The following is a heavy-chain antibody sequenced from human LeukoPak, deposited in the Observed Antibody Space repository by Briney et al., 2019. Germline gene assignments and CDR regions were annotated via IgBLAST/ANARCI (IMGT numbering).Heavy chain of an antibody. CDR1: GGSIRSNRYY. J-gene: IGHJ5*02. Sequence: SETLSLTCSVSGGSIRSNRYYWGWIRQAPGKGLEWIATIYNSGTTYYNPSFKSRVTISADTSKNQFSLKLFSVTAAHTALYYCARHWNSVLARAPGLFDRWGQGNLVTVSP. D-gene: IGHD1-1*01. CDR2: IYNSGTT. V-gene: IGHV4-39*01. CDR3: ARHWNSVLARAPGLFDR.